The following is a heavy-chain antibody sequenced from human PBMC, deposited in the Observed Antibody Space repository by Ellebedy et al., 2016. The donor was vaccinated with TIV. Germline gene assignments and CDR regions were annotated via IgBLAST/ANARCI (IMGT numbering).Heavy chain of an antibody. D-gene: IGHD6-13*01. J-gene: IGHJ4*02. CDR1: GGSIRTSIYY. CDR3: ARDEYNISWFKY. CDR2: MSYSGST. Sequence: MPSETLSLTCTVSGGSIRTSIYYRGWLRPPPGKGLEWIGTMSYSGSTCYNPSLKSRITISVYTSKNQFSRKLSSVTAADAAVYYCARDEYNISWFKYWGQGTLVTVSS. V-gene: IGHV4-39*07.